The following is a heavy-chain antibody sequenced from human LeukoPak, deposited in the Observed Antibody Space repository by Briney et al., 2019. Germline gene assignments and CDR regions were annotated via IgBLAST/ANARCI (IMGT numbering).Heavy chain of an antibody. CDR1: GFTFDDNA. CDR3: ARDTGIAVAGNYLDY. D-gene: IGHD6-19*01. J-gene: IGHJ4*02. CDR2: ISWNSNEI. Sequence: GGSLRLSCAASGFTFDDNAMHWVRQAPGKGLEWVSGISWNSNEIVYAASVKGRFTISRDNAKKSLYLQMNSLRPEDTAFYYCARDTGIAVAGNYLDYWGQGTLVTVSS. V-gene: IGHV3-9*01.